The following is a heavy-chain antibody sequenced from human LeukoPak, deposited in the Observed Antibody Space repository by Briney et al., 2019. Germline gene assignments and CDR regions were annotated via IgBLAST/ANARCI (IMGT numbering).Heavy chain of an antibody. V-gene: IGHV1-18*01. CDR1: GYTFTSYG. D-gene: IGHD4-17*01. CDR3: ARGPTDYGDLLKLDEFWFDP. Sequence: ASVKVSCKASGYTFTSYGISWVRQAPGQGLEWMGWISAYNGNTNYAQKLQGRVTMTTDTSTSTAYMELRSLRSDDTAVYYCARGPTDYGDLLKLDEFWFDPWGQGTLVTVSS. J-gene: IGHJ5*02. CDR2: ISAYNGNT.